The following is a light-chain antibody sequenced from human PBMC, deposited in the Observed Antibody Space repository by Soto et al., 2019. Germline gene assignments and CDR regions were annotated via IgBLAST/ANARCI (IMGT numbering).Light chain of an antibody. Sequence: QSVLTQPPSVSGSPGQSIAISCTGTSSDVGGYNYVSWYQQHPGKAPELLIYDVSNRPSGVSNRFSGSKSGNTASLTISGLQAEDEADFYCSSYTSSGSYVFGTGTKVPVL. CDR1: SSDVGGYNY. CDR2: DVS. CDR3: SSYTSSGSYV. J-gene: IGLJ1*01. V-gene: IGLV2-14*03.